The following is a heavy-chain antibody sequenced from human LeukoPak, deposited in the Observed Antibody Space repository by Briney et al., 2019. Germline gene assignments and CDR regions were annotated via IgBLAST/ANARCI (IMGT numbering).Heavy chain of an antibody. CDR3: TTSPYDGKDY. Sequence: GGSLRLSCEASRFTFSTAWMSWIRQAPGKGLEWVGRIKSKADGGATDYAAAAKGRFSVSRDDSENIFYLQMNSLKTEDTAVYYWTTSPYDGKDYWGEGTPVTVSS. J-gene: IGHJ4*02. CDR1: RFTFSTAW. D-gene: IGHD5-12*01. V-gene: IGHV3-15*01. CDR2: IKSKADGGAT.